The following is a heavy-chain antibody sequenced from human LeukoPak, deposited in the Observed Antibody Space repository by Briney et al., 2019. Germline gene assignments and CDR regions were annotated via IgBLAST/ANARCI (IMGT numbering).Heavy chain of an antibody. D-gene: IGHD3-3*01. Sequence: PGGSQRLSCAASGFTFSGFWMSCVRQAPGKGLEWVANIKRDGSDKYYVDSVKGRFTISRDNAKNSLYLQMNTLRAEDTALYYCARDQSSGSHPPYFDYWGQGTLVTVSS. CDR1: GFTFSGFW. V-gene: IGHV3-7*01. J-gene: IGHJ4*02. CDR3: ARDQSSGSHPPYFDY. CDR2: IKRDGSDK.